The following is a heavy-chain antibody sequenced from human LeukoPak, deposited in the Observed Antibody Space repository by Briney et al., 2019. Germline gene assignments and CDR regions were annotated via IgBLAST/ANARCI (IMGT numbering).Heavy chain of an antibody. D-gene: IGHD3-10*01. Sequence: ASVKVSCKASGYTFTSYGISWVRHAPGQGLEWMGWNSANDGNTDYPQKLQGRVTMTTDTSTSTAYMELRSLRSDDTAVYYCARESHVTREDYWGQGTLVTVSS. CDR2: NSANDGNT. V-gene: IGHV1-18*01. CDR1: GYTFTSYG. J-gene: IGHJ4*02. CDR3: ARESHVTREDY.